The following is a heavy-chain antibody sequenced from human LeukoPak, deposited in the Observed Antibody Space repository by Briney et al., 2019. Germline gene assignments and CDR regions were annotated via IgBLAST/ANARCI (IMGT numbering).Heavy chain of an antibody. CDR2: ISSSSSYI. CDR3: ARDFDIVVVPAAIGLAYYYGMDV. V-gene: IGHV3-21*01. J-gene: IGHJ6*02. CDR1: GFTFSSYS. Sequence: GGSLRLSCAASGFTFSSYSVNWVRQAPGKGLEWVSSISSSSSYIYYADSVKGRFTISRDNAKNSLYLQMNSLRAEDTAVYYCARDFDIVVVPAAIGLAYYYGMDVWGQGTTVTVSS. D-gene: IGHD2-2*02.